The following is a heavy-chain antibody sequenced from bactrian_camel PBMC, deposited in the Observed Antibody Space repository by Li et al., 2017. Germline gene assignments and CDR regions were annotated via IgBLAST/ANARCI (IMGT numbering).Heavy chain of an antibody. Sequence: HVQLVESGGGSVQTGGSLRLSCAASANTYSTDCMGWFRQAPGKEREGVAAVDQDGTSLYAGSAKGRFSLSGDNAKNELYLQMNNLKREDTGMYYCAADWGPAVIQALGRDRCMTTGARGPRSPSP. D-gene: IGHD3*01. CDR3: AADWGPAVIQALGRDRCMTT. CDR1: ANTYSTDC. CDR2: VDQDGTS. V-gene: IGHV3S53*01. J-gene: IGHJ4*01.